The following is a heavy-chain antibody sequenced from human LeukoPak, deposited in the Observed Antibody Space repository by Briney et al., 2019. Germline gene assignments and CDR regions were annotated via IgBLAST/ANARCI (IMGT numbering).Heavy chain of an antibody. CDR1: GFTFSSYE. Sequence: GGSLRLSCAASGFTFSSYEMNWVRQAPGKGLEWVSYISSSGSTIYYADSVKGRFTISRDNAKNSLYLQMNSLRAEDTAVYYCARIVGETGRAPELYDYWGQGTLVTVSS. CDR3: ARIVGETGRAPELYDY. D-gene: IGHD1-26*01. V-gene: IGHV3-48*03. J-gene: IGHJ4*02. CDR2: ISSSGSTI.